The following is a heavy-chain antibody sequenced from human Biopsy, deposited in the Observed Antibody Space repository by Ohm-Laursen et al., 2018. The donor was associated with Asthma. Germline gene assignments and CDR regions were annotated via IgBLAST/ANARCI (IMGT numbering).Heavy chain of an antibody. J-gene: IGHJ4*02. CDR2: IYSGGTS. Sequence: SLRLSCAASGFVFSQCGMLWVRQAPGKGLEWVSVIYSGGTSDTADSVRGRFTISRDFYKNTLYLQMDSLRAEDTAVYYCARGDSSGWSHYYFDYWGQGTLVTVSS. CDR1: GFVFSQCG. V-gene: IGHV3-53*01. D-gene: IGHD6-19*01. CDR3: ARGDSSGWSHYYFDY.